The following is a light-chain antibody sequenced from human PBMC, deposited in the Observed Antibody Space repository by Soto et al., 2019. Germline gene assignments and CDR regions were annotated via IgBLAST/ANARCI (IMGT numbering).Light chain of an antibody. CDR3: QQYGSSVRT. CDR2: LAS. Sequence: EIVLTQSPCTLYLSPGERATPSCSASQSVSSGYLAWYQRRPGQAPRLLIYLASTRATGIPDRFSGSGSGTDFTLTISRLEPEDFAVYYCQQYGSSVRTFGQGTKVDIK. V-gene: IGKV3-20*01. CDR1: QSVSSGY. J-gene: IGKJ1*01.